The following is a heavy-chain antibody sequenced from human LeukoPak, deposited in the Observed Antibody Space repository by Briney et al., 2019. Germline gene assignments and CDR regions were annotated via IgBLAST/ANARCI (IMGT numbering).Heavy chain of an antibody. D-gene: IGHD5-12*01. CDR3: TSRGYSGYDYRAPDY. V-gene: IGHV3-73*01. CDR1: GFTFSGSA. Sequence: PGGSLRLSCAASGFTFSGSAMHWVRQASGKGLEWVGRIRSKANSYATAYAASVKGRFTISRDDSKNTAYLQMNSLKTEDTAVYYCTSRGYSGYDYRAPDYWGQGTLVTVSS. J-gene: IGHJ4*02. CDR2: IRSKANSYAT.